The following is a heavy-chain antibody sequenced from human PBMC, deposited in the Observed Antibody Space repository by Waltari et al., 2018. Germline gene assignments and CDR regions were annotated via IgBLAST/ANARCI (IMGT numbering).Heavy chain of an antibody. CDR3: ARGRGAARSDAFDI. CDR1: GGTFRRYA. Sequence: QVQLVQSGAEVTKPWSSVKVSCKASGGTFRRYAISWVRQAPGQGLEWMGGIIPIFGTANYAQKFQGRVTITADKSTSTAYMELSSLRSEDTAVYYCARGRGAARSDAFDIWGQGTMVTVSS. V-gene: IGHV1-69*14. D-gene: IGHD6-6*01. CDR2: IIPIFGTA. J-gene: IGHJ3*02.